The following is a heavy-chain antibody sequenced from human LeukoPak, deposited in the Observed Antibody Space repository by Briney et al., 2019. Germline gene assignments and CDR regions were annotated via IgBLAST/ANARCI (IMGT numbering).Heavy chain of an antibody. CDR2: IRDNGSEE. D-gene: IGHD7-27*01. CDR3: ARVLGLKGFDS. V-gene: IGHV3-7*04. Sequence: GGSLRLSCAASGFTFTAYWMTWVRQAPGRGLEWVANIRDNGSEEYYGDSVRGRFTISRDNAKNSVDLQMHSLRVEDTAVYYCARVLGLKGFDSWGQGTLVTVSS. J-gene: IGHJ5*01. CDR1: GFTFTAYW.